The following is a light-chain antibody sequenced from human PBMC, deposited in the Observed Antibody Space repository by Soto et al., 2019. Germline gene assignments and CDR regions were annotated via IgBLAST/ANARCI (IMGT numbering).Light chain of an antibody. CDR1: QSIGNY. Sequence: EVVLTQSPATLSLSPREGATLSCRASQSIGNYLAWYQQKPGQAPRLLIYATSNRATGIPARFSGSGSGTDFTLTITSLDPEDFAVHYCQQRSSWPFTFGPGTKVDIK. CDR3: QQRSSWPFT. CDR2: ATS. V-gene: IGKV3-11*01. J-gene: IGKJ3*01.